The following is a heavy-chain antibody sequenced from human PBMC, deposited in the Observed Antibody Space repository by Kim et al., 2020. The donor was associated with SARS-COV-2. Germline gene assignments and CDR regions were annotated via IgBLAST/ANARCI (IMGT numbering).Heavy chain of an antibody. CDR2: IIPIFGTA. D-gene: IGHD2-15*01. CDR1: GGTFSSYA. CDR3: ARDSVVVVVAATQEYYYGMDV. J-gene: IGHJ6*02. V-gene: IGHV1-69*13. Sequence: SVKVSCKASGGTFSSYAISWVRQAPGQGLEWMGGIIPIFGTANYAQKFQGRVTITADESTSTAYMELSSLRSEDTAVYYCARDSVVVVVAATQEYYYGMDVWGQGTTVTVSS.